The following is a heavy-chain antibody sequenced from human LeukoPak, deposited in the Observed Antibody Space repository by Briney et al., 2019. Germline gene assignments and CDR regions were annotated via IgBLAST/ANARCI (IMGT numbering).Heavy chain of an antibody. CDR2: IYYSGST. D-gene: IGHD2-15*01. V-gene: IGHV4-39*01. Sequence: SETLSLTCTVSGGSISSSSYYWGWIRQPPGKGLEYIGTIYYSGSTYYNPSLKSRVTISVDTSKNQFSLKLSSVTAADTAVYYCARVTRWGSCRNWGQGTLVTVSS. CDR1: GGSISSSSYY. J-gene: IGHJ4*02. CDR3: ARVTRWGSCRN.